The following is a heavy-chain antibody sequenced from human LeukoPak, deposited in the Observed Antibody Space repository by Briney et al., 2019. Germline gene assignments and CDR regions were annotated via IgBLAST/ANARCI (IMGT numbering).Heavy chain of an antibody. CDR3: ARKTLDDERDDAFDI. CDR1: GFTLRSHD. CDR2: TSYDGSNQ. V-gene: IGHV3-30*03. Sequence: PGGSLRLSCVASGFTLRSHDMQWVRQAPGKGLEWVAVTSYDGSNQYFADSVKGRFTIFRDNSKNTLYLQLNSLRAEDTAVYYCARKTLDDERDDAFDIWGQGTMVTVSS. J-gene: IGHJ3*02. D-gene: IGHD1-1*01.